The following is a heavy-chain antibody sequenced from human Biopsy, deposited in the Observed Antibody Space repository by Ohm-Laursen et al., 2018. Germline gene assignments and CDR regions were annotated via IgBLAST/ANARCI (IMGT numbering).Heavy chain of an antibody. CDR3: VRGVDYYGPYHYYALDV. Sequence: QTLSLTCAVYGESFNGYYWSWIRQTPGKGLERIGEINHSGRTNYNPSLKSRVTISVDTSKNQFSLKVRSVTAADTAVYYCVRGVDYYGPYHYYALDVWGQGTTVTVSS. D-gene: IGHD3-10*01. J-gene: IGHJ6*02. V-gene: IGHV4-34*01. CDR2: INHSGRT. CDR1: GESFNGYY.